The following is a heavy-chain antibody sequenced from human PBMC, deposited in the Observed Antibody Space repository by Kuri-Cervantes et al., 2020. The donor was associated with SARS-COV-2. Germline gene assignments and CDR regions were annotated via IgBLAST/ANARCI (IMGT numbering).Heavy chain of an antibody. CDR3: ARSYVRYSSGYYMDV. V-gene: IGHV3-21*01. Sequence: GGSLRLSCVASGFTFSSYAMSWVRQAPGKGLEWVSSISSSSSYIYYADSVKGRFTISRDNSKNTLYLQMNSLRAEDTAVYYCARSYVRYSSGYYMDVWGKGTTVTVSS. J-gene: IGHJ6*03. CDR2: ISSSSSYI. CDR1: GFTFSSYA. D-gene: IGHD6-19*01.